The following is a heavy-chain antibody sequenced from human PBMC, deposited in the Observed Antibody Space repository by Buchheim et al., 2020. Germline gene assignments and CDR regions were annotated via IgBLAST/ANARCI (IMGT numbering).Heavy chain of an antibody. CDR2: INHSGST. CDR1: GGPFSGYY. Sequence: QVQLQQWGAGLLKPSETLSLTCAVYGGPFSGYYWSWIRQPPGKGLEWIGEINHSGSTNYNPSLKSRVTISVDTSKNQFFLKLSSVTAADTAVYYCARAVMATIYYYYYYGMDVWGQGTT. CDR3: ARAVMATIYYYYYYGMDV. J-gene: IGHJ6*02. V-gene: IGHV4-34*01. D-gene: IGHD5-12*01.